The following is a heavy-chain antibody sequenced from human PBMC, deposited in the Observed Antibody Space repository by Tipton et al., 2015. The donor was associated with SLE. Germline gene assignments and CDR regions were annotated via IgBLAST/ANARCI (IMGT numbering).Heavy chain of an antibody. CDR3: VRDRRNVFDI. CDR1: GGSVSRGSYY. J-gene: IGHJ3*02. CDR2: IFTSGST. Sequence: TLSLTCTVSGGSVSRGSYYWSWIRQPAGKGLEWIGRIFTSGSTNYHPSLRSRVTISVDTSKNQFSLKLSSVTAADTAVYYCVRDRRNVFDIWGQGAVVTVSS. V-gene: IGHV4-61*02.